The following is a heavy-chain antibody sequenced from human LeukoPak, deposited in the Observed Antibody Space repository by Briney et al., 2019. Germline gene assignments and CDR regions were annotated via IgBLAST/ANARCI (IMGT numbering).Heavy chain of an antibody. CDR1: GFTFSSYD. CDR2: IGTAGDT. J-gene: IGHJ4*02. CDR3: ARGGQQLGEFDC. D-gene: IGHD6-13*01. V-gene: IGHV3-13*01. Sequence: AGGSLRLSCAASGFTFSSYDMHWVRQDRGRGLERVSAIGTAGDTYYPGSVKGRFTISRENAKNSLYLQMNSLRAGDTAVYYCARGGQQLGEFDCWGQGTLVTVSS.